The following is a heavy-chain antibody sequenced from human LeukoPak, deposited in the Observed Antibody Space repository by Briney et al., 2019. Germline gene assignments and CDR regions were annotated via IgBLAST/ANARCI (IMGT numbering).Heavy chain of an antibody. V-gene: IGHV4-39*01. CDR3: ARQRGTMIVVVILNFDY. D-gene: IGHD3-22*01. Sequence: PWETLSLTCTVSGGSISSGDYYWGWIRQPPGKGLEWVGSIYYSRSTYYNPSLKSRVTISVDTSKNQFSLKLSSVTAADTAVYYCARQRGTMIVVVILNFDYWGQGALVTVSS. J-gene: IGHJ4*02. CDR1: GGSISSGDYY. CDR2: IYYSRST.